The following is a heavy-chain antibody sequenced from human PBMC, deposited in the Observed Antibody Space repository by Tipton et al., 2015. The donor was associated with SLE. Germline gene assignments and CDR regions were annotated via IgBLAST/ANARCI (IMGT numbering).Heavy chain of an antibody. J-gene: IGHJ5*02. V-gene: IGHV4-59*11. CDR2: IYYSGST. CDR3: ARDIAAAGGYNWFDP. CDR1: GGSITSHY. D-gene: IGHD6-13*01. Sequence: TLSLTCNVSGGSITSHYWSWIRQPPGKGLEWIGYIYYSGSTKYNPSLKSRVTISVDTSKNQFSLKLSSVTAADTAVYYCARDIAAAGGYNWFDPWGQGTLVTVSS.